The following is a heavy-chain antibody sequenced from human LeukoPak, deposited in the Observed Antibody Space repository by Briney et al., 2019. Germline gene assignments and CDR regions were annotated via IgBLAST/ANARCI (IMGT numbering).Heavy chain of an antibody. Sequence: PSQTLSLTCTVSDGSISSGGYYWSWIRQHPGKGLEWIGYIYYSGSTYYNPSLKSRVTISVDTSKNQFSLKLSSVTAADTAVYYCARTPYNWNPPDAFDIWGQGTMVTVSS. CDR3: ARTPYNWNPPDAFDI. J-gene: IGHJ3*02. CDR1: DGSISSGGYY. D-gene: IGHD1-1*01. V-gene: IGHV4-31*03. CDR2: IYYSGST.